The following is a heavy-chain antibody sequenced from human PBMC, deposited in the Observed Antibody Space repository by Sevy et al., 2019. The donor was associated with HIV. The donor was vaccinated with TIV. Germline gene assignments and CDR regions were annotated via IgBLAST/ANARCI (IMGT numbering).Heavy chain of an antibody. D-gene: IGHD3-22*01. CDR3: ARHPPYYYDSSGYYGGDFDY. V-gene: IGHV4-39*01. Sequence: SETLSLTCTVSGGSISSSSFYWGWIRQPPGKGLEWIGSIYYSGRTYYNPSLKCRVTISVDTSKNQFSLKLSSVTAADTAVYYCARHPPYYYDSSGYYGGDFDYWGQGTLVTVSS. CDR2: IYYSGRT. J-gene: IGHJ4*02. CDR1: GGSISSSSFY.